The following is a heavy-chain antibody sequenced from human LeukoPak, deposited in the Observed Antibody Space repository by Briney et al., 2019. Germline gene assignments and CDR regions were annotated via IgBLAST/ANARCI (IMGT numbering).Heavy chain of an antibody. J-gene: IGHJ6*03. V-gene: IGHV3-7*01. CDR1: GFSFSSYW. Sequence: PGGSLRLSCEGSGFSFSSYWMTWVRQSPGKGPEWVANIKQDESERYTVDSVKGRFTISRDNAKNSVYLHMNSLRAEDTALYYCARLSAYYYDSFFYYYMDVWGKGTTVTVSS. CDR3: ARLSAYYYDSFFYYYMDV. D-gene: IGHD3-10*01. CDR2: IKQDESER.